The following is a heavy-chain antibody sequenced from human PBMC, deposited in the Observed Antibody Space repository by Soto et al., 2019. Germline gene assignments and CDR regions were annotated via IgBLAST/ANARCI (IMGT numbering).Heavy chain of an antibody. CDR2: ISGSGGST. Sequence: GGSLRLSCAASGLTFSSYAMSWVRQAPGKGLEWVSAISGSGGSTYYADSVKGRFTISRDNSKNTLYLQMNNLRAEDTAFYFCARATQSYYDTSGYYSYVHWGQGAQVTVSS. D-gene: IGHD3-22*01. CDR1: GLTFSSYA. J-gene: IGHJ4*02. V-gene: IGHV3-23*01. CDR3: ARATQSYYDTSGYYSYVH.